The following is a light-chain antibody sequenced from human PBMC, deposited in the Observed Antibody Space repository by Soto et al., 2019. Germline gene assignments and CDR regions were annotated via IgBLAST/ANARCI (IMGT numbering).Light chain of an antibody. V-gene: IGLV1-44*01. CDR3: ATWDDSVYV. Sequence: QSVLTRPPSATGTPGQRVTISCSGSTANIGTNTVHWFQHLPGSAPKLLIYTNDQRPSGVPDRFSGSRSGTSAYLAISGLQSEDEADYYCATWDDSVYVFGTGTKV. CDR1: TANIGTNT. J-gene: IGLJ1*01. CDR2: TND.